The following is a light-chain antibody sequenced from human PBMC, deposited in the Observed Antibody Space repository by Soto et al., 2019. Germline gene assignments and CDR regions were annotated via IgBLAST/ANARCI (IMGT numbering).Light chain of an antibody. CDR3: QQYNSYPLT. V-gene: IGKV3-15*01. CDR1: QSITEK. CDR2: GAF. J-gene: IGKJ4*01. Sequence: IVMTQSPDTLSVSPGEMATLSFSASQSITEKVVCYQQKSGQAPRLLIYGAFTRAAGFPSRFSGSGSGTEFTLTISSLQPDDFATYYCQQYNSYPLTFGGGTKVDIK.